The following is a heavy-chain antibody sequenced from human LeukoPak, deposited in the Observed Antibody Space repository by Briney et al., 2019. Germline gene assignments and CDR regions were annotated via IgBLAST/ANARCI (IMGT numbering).Heavy chain of an antibody. V-gene: IGHV4-30-2*01. CDR3: ARAEGGGDAIDY. J-gene: IGHJ4*02. CDR1: GGSISSGGYS. D-gene: IGHD2-21*02. CDR2: IYHSGST. Sequence: PSETLSLTCAVSGGSISSGGYSWSWIRQPPGKGLEWIGYIYHSGSTYYNPSLKSRVTMSVDRSKNQFSLKLSSVTAADTAVYYCARAEGGGDAIDYWGQGTLVTVSS.